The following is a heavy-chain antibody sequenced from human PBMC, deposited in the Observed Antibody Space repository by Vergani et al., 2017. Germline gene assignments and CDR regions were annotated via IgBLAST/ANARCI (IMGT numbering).Heavy chain of an antibody. CDR2: INPNSGGT. J-gene: IGHJ5*02. CDR3: ARDSRYCSSTSCYVGRDWFDP. D-gene: IGHD2-2*01. CDR1: PYTFTDYY. V-gene: IGHV1-2*02. Sequence: QVQLVQSGAEVTKPGASVKVSCKASPYTFTDYYIHWVRLAPGQGLEWMGWINPNSGGTHYAQRFQGRVTMTRDTSIKTASMELSGLRSDDTAVYYCARDSRYCSSTSCYVGRDWFDPWGQGTLVTVSS.